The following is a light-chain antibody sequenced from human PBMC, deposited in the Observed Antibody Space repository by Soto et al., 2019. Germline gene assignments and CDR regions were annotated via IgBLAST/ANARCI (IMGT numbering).Light chain of an antibody. CDR2: EVS. J-gene: IGLJ1*01. V-gene: IGLV2-14*03. Sequence: QSVLTQPASVSGSPGQSITIPCTGTSSDVGGYNYVSWYQQHPDKAPKLMIYEVSNRPSGVSNRFSGSKSGNTASLTISGLQAEDEADYYCSSYTSSSPLGYVFGTGTKVTVL. CDR1: SSDVGGYNY. CDR3: SSYTSSSPLGYV.